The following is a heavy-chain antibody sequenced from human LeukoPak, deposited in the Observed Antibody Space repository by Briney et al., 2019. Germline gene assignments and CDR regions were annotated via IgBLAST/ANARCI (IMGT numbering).Heavy chain of an antibody. CDR2: IYYSGST. CDR3: ARYSPVVAATYWYLDL. Sequence: SETLSLTCTVSGGSISSYYWSWIRQPPGKGLEWIGYIYYSGSTNYNPSLKSRVTISVDTSKNQFSLKLSSVTAADTAVYYCARYSPVVAATYWYLDLWGRGTLVTVSS. V-gene: IGHV4-59*01. D-gene: IGHD2-15*01. J-gene: IGHJ2*01. CDR1: GGSISSYY.